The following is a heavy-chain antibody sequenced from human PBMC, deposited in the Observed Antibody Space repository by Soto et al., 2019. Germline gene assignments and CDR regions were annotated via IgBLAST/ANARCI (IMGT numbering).Heavy chain of an antibody. Sequence: SETLSLTCTVSDGSISRSTFYWGWIRQPPGKGLEWIGSVHYTGSTYYNPSLKSRVTMSVDSSKNHLSLKVSSVTAADTAVYYCARHLYSGESSGYYCSTYDYVWGTYRVRWAYWGQGSLVTVSS. CDR1: DGSISRSTFY. D-gene: IGHD3-16*02. CDR2: VHYTGST. J-gene: IGHJ4*02. CDR3: ARHLYSGESSGYYCSTYDYVWGTYRVRWAY. V-gene: IGHV4-39*01.